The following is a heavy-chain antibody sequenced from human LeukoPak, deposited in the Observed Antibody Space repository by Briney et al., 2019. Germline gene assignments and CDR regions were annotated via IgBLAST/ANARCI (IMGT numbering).Heavy chain of an antibody. D-gene: IGHD2-2*01. CDR1: GGSISSYY. V-gene: IGHV4-59*12. Sequence: SETLSLTCTVSGGSISSYYWSWIRQPPGKGLEWIGYIYCSGSTNYNPSLKSRVTISVDTSKNQFSLKLSSVTAADTAVYYCARAPINCSSTSCYASPLDYWGQGTLVTVSS. CDR3: ARAPINCSSTSCYASPLDY. CDR2: IYCSGST. J-gene: IGHJ4*02.